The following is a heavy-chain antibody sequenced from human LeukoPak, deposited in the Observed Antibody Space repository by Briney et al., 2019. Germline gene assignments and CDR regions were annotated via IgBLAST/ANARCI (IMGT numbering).Heavy chain of an antibody. CDR3: ARLVTDSSGYHYFDY. J-gene: IGHJ4*02. V-gene: IGHV5-51*01. D-gene: IGHD3-22*01. CDR1: GYSFTSYW. CDR2: IYPGDSDI. Sequence: GESLKISCKGSGYSFTSYWIGWVRQMPGKGLEWMGIIYPGDSDITYSPSFQGQVTISADKSTSTAYLQWSSLKASDTAMYYCARLVTDSSGYHYFDYWGQGTLVTVSS.